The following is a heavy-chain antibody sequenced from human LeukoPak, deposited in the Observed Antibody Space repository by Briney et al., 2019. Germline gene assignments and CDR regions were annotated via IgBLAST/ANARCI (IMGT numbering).Heavy chain of an antibody. CDR2: IYYSGST. D-gene: IGHD1-20*01. CDR1: GGSISSYY. J-gene: IGHJ4*02. V-gene: IGHV4-59*01. Sequence: SETLSLTCTVSGGSISSYYWSWIRQPPGKGLEWIGYIYYSGSTNYNPSLKSRVTISVDTSKNQFSLKLSSVTAADTAVYYCARSPNSEINWNPRFFDYWGQGTLVTVSS. CDR3: ARSPNSEINWNPRFFDY.